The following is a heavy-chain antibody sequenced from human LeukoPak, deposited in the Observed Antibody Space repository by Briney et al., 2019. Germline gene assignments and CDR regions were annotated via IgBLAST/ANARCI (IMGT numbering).Heavy chain of an antibody. CDR3: AKWMVSSETEYYFDY. J-gene: IGHJ4*02. D-gene: IGHD5-18*01. CDR2: ISGSGGST. Sequence: PGGSLRLSCAASGFTFSSYAMSWVRQAPGKGLEWVSAISGSGGSTYYADSVKGRFTISRDNSKNTLYLQMNSLRAEDTAVYYCAKWMVSSETEYYFDYWGQGTLVTVSS. V-gene: IGHV3-23*01. CDR1: GFTFSSYA.